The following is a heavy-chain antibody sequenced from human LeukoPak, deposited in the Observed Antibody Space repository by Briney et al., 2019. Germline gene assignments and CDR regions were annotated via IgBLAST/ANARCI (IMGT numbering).Heavy chain of an antibody. CDR2: ISSSSSTI. CDR1: GFTFSSYS. J-gene: IGHJ5*02. V-gene: IGHV3-48*01. D-gene: IGHD3-22*01. Sequence: GGSLRLSCAASGFTFSSYSMNWVRQAPGKGLEWVSSISSSSSTIYYADSVKGRFTISRDNAKNSLYLQMNSLRAEDAAVYYCAKDDRSSFGWFDPWGQGTLVTVSS. CDR3: AKDDRSSFGWFDP.